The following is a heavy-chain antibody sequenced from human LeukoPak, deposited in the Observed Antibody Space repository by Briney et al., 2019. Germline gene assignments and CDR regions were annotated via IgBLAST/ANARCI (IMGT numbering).Heavy chain of an antibody. Sequence: GASVKVSCKXSGYTFTSYGISWVRQSPGQGLEWMGWISAYNGNTNYSQKLQGRVTMTTDTSTSTAYMELRSLRSDDTAVYYCARSVSYGSGSHLDYWGQGTLVTVSS. V-gene: IGHV1-18*01. J-gene: IGHJ4*02. CDR2: ISAYNGNT. CDR1: GYTFTSYG. CDR3: ARSVSYGSGSHLDY. D-gene: IGHD3-10*01.